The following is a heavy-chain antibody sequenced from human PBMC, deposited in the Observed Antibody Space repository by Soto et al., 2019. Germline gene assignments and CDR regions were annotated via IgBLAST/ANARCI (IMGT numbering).Heavy chain of an antibody. CDR2: ISYDGSNK. V-gene: IGHV3-30*18. D-gene: IGHD3-10*01. J-gene: IGHJ4*02. CDR1: GFTFSSYG. CDR3: AKEAAYGSGSYYSSFDY. Sequence: QVQLVESGGGVVQPGRSLRLSCAASGFTFSSYGMHWVRQAPGKGLEWVAVISYDGSNKYYADSVKGRFTISRDNSKNTLDLQMNSLRAEDTAVYYCAKEAAYGSGSYYSSFDYWGQGTLVTVSS.